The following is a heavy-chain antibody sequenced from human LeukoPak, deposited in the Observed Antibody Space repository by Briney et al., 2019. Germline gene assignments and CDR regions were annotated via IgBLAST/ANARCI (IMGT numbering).Heavy chain of an antibody. J-gene: IGHJ4*02. CDR2: ISDDGSKK. D-gene: IGHD2-15*01. Sequence: AGGSLRLSCAASGFTFNSCAMYWVRQAPGKGLEWVALISDDGSKKYYVDSAGRFTISRDNSKNTVYLQMNSLRVEDAAIYYCAREKCSGGTCYSTVDYWGQGTLVTVSS. V-gene: IGHV3-30-3*01. CDR1: GFTFNSCA. CDR3: AREKCSGGTCYSTVDY.